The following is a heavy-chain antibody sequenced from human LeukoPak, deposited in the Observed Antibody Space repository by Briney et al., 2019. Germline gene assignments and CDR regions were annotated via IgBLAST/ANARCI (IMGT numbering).Heavy chain of an antibody. V-gene: IGHV3-15*01. CDR1: GFTFSSYG. CDR3: TTWTDLYDY. J-gene: IGHJ4*02. D-gene: IGHD3/OR15-3a*01. CDR2: IRPKTVGGTT. Sequence: GGSLRLSCAASGFTFSSYGMSWVRQAPGKGLEWVGRIRPKTVGGTTDYAAPVRGRFIISRDDSRDTLYLQMNSLRIGDTAVYYCTTWTDLYDYWGQGTLVTVSS.